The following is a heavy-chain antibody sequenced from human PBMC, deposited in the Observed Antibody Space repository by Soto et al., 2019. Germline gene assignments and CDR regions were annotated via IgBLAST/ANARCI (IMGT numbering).Heavy chain of an antibody. CDR1: GFTFSSYA. J-gene: IGHJ4*02. V-gene: IGHV3-23*01. Sequence: GGSLRLSCAASGFTFSSYAMSWVRQAPGKGLEWVSAISGSGGSTYYADSGKGRFTISRDNSKNTLYLQMNSLRAEDTAVYYCAKVLWFGELLSRYYFDYWGQGTLVTVSS. CDR3: AKVLWFGELLSRYYFDY. D-gene: IGHD3-10*01. CDR2: ISGSGGST.